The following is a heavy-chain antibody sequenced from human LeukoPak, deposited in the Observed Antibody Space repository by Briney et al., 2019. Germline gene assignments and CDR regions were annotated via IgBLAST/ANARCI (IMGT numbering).Heavy chain of an antibody. CDR3: ANEIRPNDY. CDR1: AFAFSNHA. D-gene: IGHD4-17*01. V-gene: IGHV3-23*01. Sequence: PGESLRLSCTASAFAFSNHAMSWVRQAPGKGLEWVSSISISGGTTYYADFVKGRFTISRENSKSTLYLQMNNLRADDTAVYYCANEIRPNDYWGQGTLVTVSS. CDR2: ISISGGTT. J-gene: IGHJ4*02.